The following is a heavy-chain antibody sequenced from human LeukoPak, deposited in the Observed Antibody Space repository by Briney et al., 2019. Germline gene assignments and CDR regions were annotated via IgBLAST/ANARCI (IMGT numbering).Heavy chain of an antibody. V-gene: IGHV3-30*02. D-gene: IGHD3-22*01. J-gene: IGHJ4*02. CDR3: AKDATTYYYDSSGYHFDY. CDR1: GFTFSSYG. Sequence: GGSLRLSCAASGFTFSSYGMHWVRQAPGKGLEWVAFIRYDGSNKYYADSVKGRFTISRDNSKNTPYLQMNSLRAEDTAVYYCAKDATTYYYDSSGYHFDYWGQGTLVTVSS. CDR2: IRYDGSNK.